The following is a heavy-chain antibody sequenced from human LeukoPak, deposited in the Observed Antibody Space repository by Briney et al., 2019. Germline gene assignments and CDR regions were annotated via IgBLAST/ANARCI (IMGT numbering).Heavy chain of an antibody. Sequence: PDGSLRLSCAASGFTFSKYWMLWVRQAPGKGLESVSRINTDGTVTTYADSVKGRFTVSRDNADNTMFLQMNSVRDEDTAVYYCATKQWLAPPPDSWGQGTPVTVSS. CDR3: ATKQWLAPPPDS. CDR1: GFTFSKYW. D-gene: IGHD6-19*01. V-gene: IGHV3-74*01. J-gene: IGHJ4*02. CDR2: INTDGTVT.